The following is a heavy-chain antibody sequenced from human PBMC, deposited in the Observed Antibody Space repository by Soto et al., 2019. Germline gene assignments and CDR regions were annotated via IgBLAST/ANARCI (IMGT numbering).Heavy chain of an antibody. D-gene: IGHD3-10*01. Sequence: EVQLVESGGGLIQPGGSLRLSCAVSGFTVSNNYMSWVRQAPGKGLEGVSVIYSGGYTAYGDSVKGRFTISRDNSKNTLSLKKNMLRGGETGVFFCAPRPGGGGYWGQGTLVTVSS. J-gene: IGHJ4*02. V-gene: IGHV3-53*01. CDR1: GFTVSNNY. CDR3: APRPGGGGY. CDR2: IYSGGYT.